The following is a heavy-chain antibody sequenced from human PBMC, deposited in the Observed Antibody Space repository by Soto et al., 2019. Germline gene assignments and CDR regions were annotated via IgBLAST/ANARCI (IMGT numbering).Heavy chain of an antibody. V-gene: IGHV3-23*01. D-gene: IGHD3-10*01. CDR1: GFTFSSYA. CDR2: ISGSGGST. J-gene: IGHJ4*02. Sequence: EVQLLESGGGLVQPGGSLRLSCAASGFTFSSYAMSWVRQAPGKGLEWVSAISGSGGSTYYADSVKGRFTISRDNSKNTRSLQMNSLRAEDTAVYYCAKALTMLRAVKGGGVYFGYWGQGTPGTVSS. CDR3: AKALTMLRAVKGGGVYFGY.